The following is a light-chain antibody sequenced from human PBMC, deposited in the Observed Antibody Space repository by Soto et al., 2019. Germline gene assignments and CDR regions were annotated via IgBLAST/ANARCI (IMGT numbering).Light chain of an antibody. Sequence: QSALTQPASVSGSXGXSXTISCTGTSSDVGGYNYVSWYQQHPGKAPKLMIYEVSNRPSGVSNRFSGSKSGNTASLTISGLQAEDEADYYCSSYTSSSTPYVFGTGTKLTVL. CDR1: SSDVGGYNY. CDR2: EVS. V-gene: IGLV2-14*01. CDR3: SSYTSSSTPYV. J-gene: IGLJ1*01.